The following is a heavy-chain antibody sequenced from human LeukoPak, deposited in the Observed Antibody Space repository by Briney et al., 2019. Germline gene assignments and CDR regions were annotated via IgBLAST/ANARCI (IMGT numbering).Heavy chain of an antibody. CDR2: INHSGGT. CDR1: GGSFSGYY. J-gene: IGHJ4*02. Sequence: SETLSLTCAVYGGSFSGYYWSWIRQPPGNGLEWMGEINHSGGTNYNPSLKSRVTISVETSKNQFSLKLSSVTAADTAVYYCAREVRSYYRARFDYWGQGTLVTVSS. V-gene: IGHV4-34*01. D-gene: IGHD1-26*01. CDR3: AREVRSYYRARFDY.